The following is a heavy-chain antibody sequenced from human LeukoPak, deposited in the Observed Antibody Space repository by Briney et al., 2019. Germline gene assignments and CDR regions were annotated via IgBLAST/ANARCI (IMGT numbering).Heavy chain of an antibody. CDR1: GYTFTGYY. CDR3: ARKRGLQLGDDAFDI. CDR2: INPNSGGT. V-gene: IGHV1-2*02. D-gene: IGHD5-24*01. Sequence: ASVKVSCKASGYTFTGYYMHWVRQAPGQGLEWMGWINPNSGGTNYAQKFQGRVTMARDTSISTAYMELSRLRSDDTAVYYCARKRGLQLGDDAFDIWGQGTVVTVSS. J-gene: IGHJ3*02.